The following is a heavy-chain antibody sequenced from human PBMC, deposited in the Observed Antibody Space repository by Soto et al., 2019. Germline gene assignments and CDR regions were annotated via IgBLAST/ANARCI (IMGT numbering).Heavy chain of an antibody. D-gene: IGHD2-21*01. CDR3: ARDIASPGGDYFDS. CDR1: GFTFRNYN. V-gene: IGHV3-21*06. J-gene: IGHJ4*02. CDR2: ISTGGAYM. Sequence: EVQLVESGGGLVKAGGSLRLFCTASGFTFRNYNMNWVRQAPGKGLVWVSSISTGGAYMFYADSVKGRFTISRDNAQNSVFLQIDSPRAQDTAVYYCARDIASPGGDYFDSWGQGTLVTFSS.